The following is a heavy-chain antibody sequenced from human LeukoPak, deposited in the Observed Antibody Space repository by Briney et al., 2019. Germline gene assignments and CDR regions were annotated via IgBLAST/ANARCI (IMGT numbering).Heavy chain of an antibody. D-gene: IGHD2-15*01. CDR2: ISGGGGGT. CDR3: AKDAGGSAVDTLDV. V-gene: IGHV3-23*01. J-gene: IGHJ6*04. CDR1: GFTFSSNA. Sequence: PGGSLRLSCAGSGFTFSSNAMTWVRQAPGKGLEWVSHISGGGGGTYYADSVKGRFTISRDNSKNTLYLQMNSLRAEDTAVYYCAKDAGGSAVDTLDVWGEGTTVTVSS.